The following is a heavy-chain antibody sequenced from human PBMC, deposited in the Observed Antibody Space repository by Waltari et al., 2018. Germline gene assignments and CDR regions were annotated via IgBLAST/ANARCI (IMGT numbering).Heavy chain of an antibody. Sequence: QVVQSGPEVKKPGSSVTVSCEASGDSFSRSTVSWVRQAPGQGLQWMGRIIPIVDLTNYAQTVQGRLTITADKSSTTVSMHLSSLTSDDTAVYYCATEGSGANSLLIDAWGQGTLVTVSS. CDR2: IIPIVDLT. D-gene: IGHD3-10*01. J-gene: IGHJ5*02. CDR3: ATEGSGANSLLIDA. CDR1: GDSFSRST. V-gene: IGHV1-69*08.